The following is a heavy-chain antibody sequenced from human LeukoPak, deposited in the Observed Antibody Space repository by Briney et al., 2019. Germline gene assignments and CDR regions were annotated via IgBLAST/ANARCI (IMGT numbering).Heavy chain of an antibody. CDR1: GYTFTSYD. Sequence: GASVKVSCKASGYTFTSYDINWVRQATGQGLEWMGWMNPNSGNTNYAQKLQGRVTMTTDTSTSTAYMELRSLRSDDTAIYYCARDDPTDYWGQGTLVTVSS. J-gene: IGHJ4*02. D-gene: IGHD3-16*01. CDR2: MNPNSGNT. V-gene: IGHV1-8*01. CDR3: ARDDPTDY.